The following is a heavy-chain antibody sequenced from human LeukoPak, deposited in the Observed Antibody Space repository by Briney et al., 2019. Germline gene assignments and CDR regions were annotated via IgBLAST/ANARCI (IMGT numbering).Heavy chain of an antibody. CDR3: AKVQTPYCSSTSCYNFDY. CDR2: ISYDGSNK. D-gene: IGHD2-2*02. V-gene: IGHV3-30*09. Sequence: GGSLRLSCAASGFTFSSSAMHWVRQAPDKGLEWVAVISYDGSNKYYADSVKGRFAISRDNSKNTLYLQINSLRAEDTAVYYCAKVQTPYCSSTSCYNFDYWGQGTLVTVSS. CDR1: GFTFSSSA. J-gene: IGHJ4*02.